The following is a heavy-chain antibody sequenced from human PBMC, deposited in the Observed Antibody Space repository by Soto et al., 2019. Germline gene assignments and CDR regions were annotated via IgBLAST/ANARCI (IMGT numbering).Heavy chain of an antibody. J-gene: IGHJ4*02. D-gene: IGHD2-2*01. CDR2: IDPSDSYT. CDR1: GYSFTSYW. V-gene: IGHV5-10-1*01. CDR3: ARPTVVVPAAGASDY. Sequence: PGESLKISCKGSGYSFTSYWINWVRQMPGKGLEWMGRIDPSDSYTNYSPSFQGHVTISTDKSISTAYLQWSSLKASDTAMYYCARPTVVVPAAGASDYWGQGTLVTVSS.